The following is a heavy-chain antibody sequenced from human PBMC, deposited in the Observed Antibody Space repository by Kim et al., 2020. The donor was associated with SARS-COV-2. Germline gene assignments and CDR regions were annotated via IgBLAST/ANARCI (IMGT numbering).Heavy chain of an antibody. CDR3: ARGREMATITQLDY. J-gene: IGHJ4*02. CDR1: GGSFSGYY. Sequence: SETLSLTCAVYGGSFSGYYWSWIRQPPGKGLEWIGEINHSGSTNYNPSLKSRVTISVDTSKNQFSLKLSSVTAADTAVYYCARGREMATITQLDYWGQGTLVTVSS. CDR2: INHSGST. D-gene: IGHD5-12*01. V-gene: IGHV4-34*01.